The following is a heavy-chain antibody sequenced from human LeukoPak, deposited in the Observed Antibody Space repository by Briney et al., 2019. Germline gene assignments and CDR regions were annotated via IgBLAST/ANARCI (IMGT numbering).Heavy chain of an antibody. V-gene: IGHV1-69*05. CDR1: GGTFSSYA. CDR3: ASRRGGDINAFDI. J-gene: IGHJ3*02. CDR2: IIPIFGTA. D-gene: IGHD2-15*01. Sequence: ASVKVSCKASGGTFSSYAISWVRQAPGQGLEWMGRIIPIFGTANYAQKFQGRVTITTDESTSTAYRELSSLRSEDAAVYYCASRRGGDINAFDIWGQGTMVTVSS.